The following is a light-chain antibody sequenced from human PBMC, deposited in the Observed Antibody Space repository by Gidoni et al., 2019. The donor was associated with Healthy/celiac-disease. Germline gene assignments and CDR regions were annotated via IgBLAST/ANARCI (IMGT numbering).Light chain of an antibody. V-gene: IGLV2-14*01. J-gene: IGLJ2*01. CDR3: SSYTSSSTYVV. CDR2: EVS. CDR1: SSDVGGYNY. Sequence: QSALTQTASVSGSPGQSITISCTGTSSDVGGYNYVSWYQQHPGKAPKLMIYEVSNQPSGFSNRFSGSKSGNTASLTISWLQAEDEADYYCSSYTSSSTYVVFGGGTKLTVL.